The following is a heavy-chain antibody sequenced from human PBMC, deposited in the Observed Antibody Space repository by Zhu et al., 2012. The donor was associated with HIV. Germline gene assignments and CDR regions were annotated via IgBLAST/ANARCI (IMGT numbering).Heavy chain of an antibody. D-gene: IGHD1-1*01. CDR2: MYSSGST. V-gene: IGHV4-59*11. Sequence: QVQLQESGPQLVKPSGTLSLTCTVSGGSMSSHYWNWVRQPPGKGLQWIGYMYSSGSTKYNFSLKSRVATSLDMSKNQFSLNLSSVTTADTAVYYCARSVKGQLVFDSWGQGALVTVSS. CDR3: ARSVKGQLVFDS. CDR1: GGSMSSHY. J-gene: IGHJ4*02.